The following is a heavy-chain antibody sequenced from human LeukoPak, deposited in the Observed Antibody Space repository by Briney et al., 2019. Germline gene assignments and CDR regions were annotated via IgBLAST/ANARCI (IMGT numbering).Heavy chain of an antibody. D-gene: IGHD2-2*01. Sequence: GGSLRLSCAASGFTFSSYAMSWVRQAPGKGLEWVSAISGSGGSTYYADSVKGRFTISRDNSKNTLYLQMNSLRAEDTAVYYCASSGYCSSTSCYGSAFDIWGQGTMVTVSS. J-gene: IGHJ3*02. V-gene: IGHV3-23*01. CDR1: GFTFSSYA. CDR3: ASSGYCSSTSCYGSAFDI. CDR2: ISGSGGST.